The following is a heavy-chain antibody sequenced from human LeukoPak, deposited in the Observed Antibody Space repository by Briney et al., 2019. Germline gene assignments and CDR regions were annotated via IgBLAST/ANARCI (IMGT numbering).Heavy chain of an antibody. Sequence: SETLSLTCTVSGGSISSSSYYWGWIRQPPGKGLEWIGSIYYSGSTYYNPSLKSRVTISVDTSKNQFSLTLSSVAAADAAVYYCTGRRAAMGLYYFDYWGQGTLVTVSS. J-gene: IGHJ4*02. CDR3: TGRRAAMGLYYFDY. CDR1: GGSISSSSYY. CDR2: IYYSGST. D-gene: IGHD5-18*01. V-gene: IGHV4-39*01.